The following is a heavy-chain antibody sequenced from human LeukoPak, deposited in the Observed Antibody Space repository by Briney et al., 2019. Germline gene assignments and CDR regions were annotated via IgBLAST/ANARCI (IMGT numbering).Heavy chain of an antibody. CDR1: GGSISSYY. CDR3: ARVTEGAYFDY. J-gene: IGHJ4*02. CDR2: FSYTGST. V-gene: IGHV4-59*01. Sequence: PSETLSLTCTVSGGSISSYYWSWIRQPPGKGLEWIGYFSYTGSTNYNPSLKSPVIISVDTSKNQFSLKLSSVIAADTAVYYCARVTEGAYFDYWGQGTLVTVSS. D-gene: IGHD1-26*01.